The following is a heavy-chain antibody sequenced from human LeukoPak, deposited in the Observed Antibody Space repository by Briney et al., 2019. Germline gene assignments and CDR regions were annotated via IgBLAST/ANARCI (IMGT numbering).Heavy chain of an antibody. V-gene: IGHV6-1*01. CDR2: TYYRSKWYN. D-gene: IGHD3-9*01. J-gene: IGHJ4*02. CDR3: ARDVGTTGWHTFDY. CDR1: GDSVSSNNGA. Sequence: SQTLSLTCAISGDSVSSNNGAWNWIRQSPSRGLEWLGRTYYRSKWYNDYAESLISRITISPVTSENQFSLQLYSVTPEDTAVYYCARDVGTTGWHTFDYWGQGTLVTVS.